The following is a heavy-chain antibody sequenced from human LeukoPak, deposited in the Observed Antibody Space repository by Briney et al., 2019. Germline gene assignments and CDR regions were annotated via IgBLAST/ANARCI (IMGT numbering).Heavy chain of an antibody. D-gene: IGHD3-16*01. V-gene: IGHV3-21*01. CDR3: ARDMAGGGTNWFDP. CDR1: GFTFSSYS. Sequence: PGGSLRLSCAASGFTFSSYSMNWVRQAPGKGLEWVSSISSSSSYIYYADSVKGRFTISRDNAKNSLYLQMNSLRAEDTAVYYCARDMAGGGTNWFDPWGQGTLVTVSS. J-gene: IGHJ5*02. CDR2: ISSSSSYI.